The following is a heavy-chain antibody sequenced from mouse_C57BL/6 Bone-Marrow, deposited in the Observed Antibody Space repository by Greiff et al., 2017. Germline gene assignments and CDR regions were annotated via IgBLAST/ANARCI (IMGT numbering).Heavy chain of an antibody. CDR1: GYTFTSYW. CDR3: ARDGYYWFAY. V-gene: IGHV1-59*01. Sequence: QVQLQQPGAELVRPGTSVKLSCKASGYTFTSYWMHWVKQRPGQGLAWIGVIDPSDSYTNYNQKFKGKATLTVDTSSSTAYMQLSSLTSEDSAVYYCARDGYYWFAYWGQGTLVTVSA. J-gene: IGHJ3*01. CDR2: IDPSDSYT. D-gene: IGHD2-3*01.